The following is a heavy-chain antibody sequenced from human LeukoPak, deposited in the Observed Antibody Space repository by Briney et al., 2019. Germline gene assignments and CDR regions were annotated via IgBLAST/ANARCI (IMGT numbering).Heavy chain of an antibody. D-gene: IGHD3-10*01. J-gene: IGHJ4*02. V-gene: IGHV1-46*01. CDR1: GYTFTSYY. CDR2: INPSGGST. CDR3: ARDQGEAYYFDY. Sequence: ASVKVSCKASGYTFTSYYMHWVRQAPGQGFEWMVIINPSGGSTSYAQKFQGRVTMTRHTSTGTVYMELSSLRSEDTAVYYCARDQGEAYYFDYWGQGTLVTDSS.